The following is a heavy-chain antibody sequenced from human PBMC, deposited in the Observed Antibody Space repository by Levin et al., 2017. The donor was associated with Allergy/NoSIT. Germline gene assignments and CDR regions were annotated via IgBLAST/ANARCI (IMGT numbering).Heavy chain of an antibody. Sequence: GGSLRLSCAASGFTFSSYAMHWVRQAPGKGLEWVAVISYDGSNKYYADSVKGRFTISRDNSKNTLYLQMNSLRAEDTAVYYCAREEGSSAFDYWGQGTLVTVSS. V-gene: IGHV3-30-3*01. J-gene: IGHJ4*02. CDR1: GFTFSSYA. D-gene: IGHD6-13*01. CDR3: AREEGSSAFDY. CDR2: ISYDGSNK.